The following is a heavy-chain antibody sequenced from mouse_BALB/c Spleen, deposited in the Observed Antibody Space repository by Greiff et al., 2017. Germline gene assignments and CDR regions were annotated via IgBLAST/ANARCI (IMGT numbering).Heavy chain of an antibody. V-gene: IGHV1-5*01. CDR1: GYTFTSYW. CDR2: IYPGNSDT. J-gene: IGHJ1*01. CDR3: TRGNDGYYVWYFDV. D-gene: IGHD2-3*01. Sequence: EVQLQQSGTVLARPGASVKMSCKASGYTFTSYWMHWVKQRPGQGLEWIGAIYPGNSDTSYNQKFKGKAKLTAVTSTSTAYMELSSLTNEDSAVYYCTRGNDGYYVWYFDVWGAGTTVTVSS.